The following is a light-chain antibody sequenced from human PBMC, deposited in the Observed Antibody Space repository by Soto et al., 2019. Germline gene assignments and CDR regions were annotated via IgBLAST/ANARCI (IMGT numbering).Light chain of an antibody. CDR2: EVS. CDR1: SSDVGSYNR. J-gene: IGLJ3*02. Sequence: QSALTQPPSVSGSPGQSVTISCTGTSSDVGSYNRVSWYQQPPGTAPKLMIYEVSNRPSGVPDRFSGSKSGNTASLTISGLQAEDEAVYYCSLYTSSSTNWVFGGGTKLTVL. V-gene: IGLV2-18*01. CDR3: SLYTSSSTNWV.